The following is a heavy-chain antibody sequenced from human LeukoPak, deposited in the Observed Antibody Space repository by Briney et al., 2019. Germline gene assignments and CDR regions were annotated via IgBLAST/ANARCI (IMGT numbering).Heavy chain of an antibody. CDR1: GFTFSSYS. CDR2: ISSSSSYI. Sequence: GGSLRLSCAASGFTFSSYSMNWVRQAPGKGLEWVSSISSSSSYIYYADSVKGRFTISRGNAKNSLYLQMNSLRAEDTAVYYCARVTMVRGVTDFDYWGQGTLVTVSS. J-gene: IGHJ4*02. CDR3: ARVTMVRGVTDFDY. V-gene: IGHV3-21*01. D-gene: IGHD3-10*01.